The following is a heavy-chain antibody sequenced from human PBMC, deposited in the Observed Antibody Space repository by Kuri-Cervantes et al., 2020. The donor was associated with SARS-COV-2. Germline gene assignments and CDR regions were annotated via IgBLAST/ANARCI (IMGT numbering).Heavy chain of an antibody. V-gene: IGHV3-23*01. CDR1: GFTFSSYA. Sequence: GGSLRLSCEASGFTFSSYAMSWVRQAPGKGLEWVSCIKGGSGTTYYAASVKGRFTVSRDNAKNTLYLLMSGLRVEDTAMYYCARGLGVAPDFWGQGTQVTVSS. CDR2: IKGGSGTT. D-gene: IGHD3-16*01. CDR3: ARGLGVAPDF. J-gene: IGHJ4*02.